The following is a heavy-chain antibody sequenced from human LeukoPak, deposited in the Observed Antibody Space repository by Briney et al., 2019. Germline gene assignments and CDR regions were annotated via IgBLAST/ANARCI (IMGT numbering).Heavy chain of an antibody. J-gene: IGHJ4*02. Sequence: GGSLRLSCAASGFTVSSNYMTWVRQAPGKGLEWVSVIYSGGTTYYADSVKGRFTISRDNSKNTLYLQMNSLRAEDTAVYYCARWREGSGYYSSAHYFDYWGQGTLVTVSS. CDR1: GFTVSSNY. V-gene: IGHV3-53*01. CDR2: IYSGGTT. D-gene: IGHD3-22*01. CDR3: ARWREGSGYYSSAHYFDY.